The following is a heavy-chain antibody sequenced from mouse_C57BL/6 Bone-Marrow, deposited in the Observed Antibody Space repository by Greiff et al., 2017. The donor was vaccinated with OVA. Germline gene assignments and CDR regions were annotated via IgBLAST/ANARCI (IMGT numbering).Heavy chain of an antibody. CDR1: GFSFNTYA. CDR3: VRHRHYDAMDY. J-gene: IGHJ4*01. CDR2: IRSKSNNYAT. Sequence: DVMLVESGGGLVQPKGSLKLSCAASGFSFNTYAMNWVRQAPGKGLEWVARIRSKSNNYATYYADSVKDRFTISRDDSESMLYLQMNNLKTEDTAMYYCVRHRHYDAMDYWGQGTPVTVSS. V-gene: IGHV10-1*01.